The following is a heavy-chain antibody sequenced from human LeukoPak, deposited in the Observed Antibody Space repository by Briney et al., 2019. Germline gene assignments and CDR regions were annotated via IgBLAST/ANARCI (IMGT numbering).Heavy chain of an antibody. D-gene: IGHD3-3*01. V-gene: IGHV3-23*01. CDR2: ISHIVGST. CDR1: GFTFSSYA. CDR3: AKDFYDFWSGLDF. J-gene: IGHJ4*02. Sequence: GGSLRLSCAASGFTFSSYALSWVRQAPGQGLEWVSTISHIVGSTYYADSVKGRFTISRDTSKNTLYLQMNSLRAEDTAVYYCAKDFYDFWSGLDFWGQGSLVTVSS.